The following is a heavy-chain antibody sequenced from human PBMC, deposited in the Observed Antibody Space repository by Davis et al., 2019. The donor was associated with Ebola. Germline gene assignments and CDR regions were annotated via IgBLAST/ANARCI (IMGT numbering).Heavy chain of an antibody. CDR1: GFTFSSYW. CDR2: ISGSGGST. J-gene: IGHJ6*02. Sequence: PGGSLRLSCAASGFTFSSYWMSWVRQAPGKGLEWVSAISGSGGSTYYADSVKGRFTISRDNSKNTLYLQMNSLRAEDTAVYYCAKVDCSGGSCYGMDVWGQGTTVTVSS. CDR3: AKVDCSGGSCYGMDV. V-gene: IGHV3-23*01. D-gene: IGHD2-15*01.